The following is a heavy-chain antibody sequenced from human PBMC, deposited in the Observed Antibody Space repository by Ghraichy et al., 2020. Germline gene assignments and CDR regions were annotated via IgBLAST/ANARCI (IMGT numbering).Heavy chain of an antibody. CDR2: IYHSGST. J-gene: IGHJ4*02. CDR3: ARGTITNSWYYDY. V-gene: IGHV4-59*11. D-gene: IGHD6-13*01. CDR1: GGSISSHY. Sequence: SETLSLTCTVSGGSISSHYWSWIRQPPGKGLEWIGYIYHSGSTNYNPSLKSRVTISVDTSKNQFSLKLSSVTAADTAVYYCARGTITNSWYYDYWGQGTLVTVSS.